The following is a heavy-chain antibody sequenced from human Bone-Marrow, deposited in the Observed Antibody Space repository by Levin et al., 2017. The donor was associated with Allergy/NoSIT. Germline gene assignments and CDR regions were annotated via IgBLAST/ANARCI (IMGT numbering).Heavy chain of an antibody. CDR2: IYYSGST. CDR1: GGSLTNGDYY. V-gene: IGHV4-30-4*01. CDR3: ARAAYYEFVWGSFRCFDH. Sequence: SETLSLTCAVSGGSLTNGDYYWSWIRQSPGKGLEWIGNIYYSGSTYYNPSLKSRVLISIDTSENQFSLKLKSVTAADTAVYFCARAAYYEFVWGSFRCFDHWGQGSLVTVSS. J-gene: IGHJ4*02. D-gene: IGHD3-16*02.